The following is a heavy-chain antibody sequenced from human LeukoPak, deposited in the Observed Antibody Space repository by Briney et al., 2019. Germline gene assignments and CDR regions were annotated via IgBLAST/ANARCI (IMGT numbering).Heavy chain of an antibody. D-gene: IGHD3-16*02. CDR1: GFTFGTYA. Sequence: PGGSLRLSCAASGFTFGTYAIHWVRQAPGKGLEWVAVIWFDGSEQYYADSVKGRFIISRDNSKSTSNLQLNSLRAEDTAVYYCAREGDSRWGELSPWGQGTLATVSS. V-gene: IGHV3-33*01. J-gene: IGHJ1*01. CDR3: AREGDSRWGELSP. CDR2: IWFDGSEQ.